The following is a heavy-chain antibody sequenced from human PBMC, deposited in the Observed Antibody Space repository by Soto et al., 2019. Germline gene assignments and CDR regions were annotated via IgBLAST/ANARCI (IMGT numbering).Heavy chain of an antibody. CDR1: GFTFSSYG. V-gene: IGHV3-33*01. CDR2: IWYDGSNK. CDR3: AREKILPVTTYNNDYGMDF. D-gene: IGHD4-17*01. J-gene: IGHJ6*04. Sequence: QVQLVESGGGVVQPGRSLRLSCAASGFTFSSYGMHWVRQAPGKGLEWVAGIWYDGSNKYYADSVKGRFTISRDNSKNTLYLHMTSLRAEDTAVYYLAREKILPVTTYNNDYGMDFWGKGTTVTVPS.